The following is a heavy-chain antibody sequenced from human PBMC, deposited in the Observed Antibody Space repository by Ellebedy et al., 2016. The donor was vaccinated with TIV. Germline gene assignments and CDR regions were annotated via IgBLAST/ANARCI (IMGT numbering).Heavy chain of an antibody. V-gene: IGHV3-11*01. Sequence: GGSLRLXCAASGFTFSDYYFNWIRQAPGKGLEWVSYISSRGTTIYYAGSVKGRFTISRDNAKNSLYLQINSLRPEDTAVYYCARRSYVPLVGNYYFMGVWGKGTTVTVSS. CDR2: ISSRGTTI. CDR3: ARRSYVPLVGNYYFMGV. D-gene: IGHD3-10*01. CDR1: GFTFSDYY. J-gene: IGHJ6*03.